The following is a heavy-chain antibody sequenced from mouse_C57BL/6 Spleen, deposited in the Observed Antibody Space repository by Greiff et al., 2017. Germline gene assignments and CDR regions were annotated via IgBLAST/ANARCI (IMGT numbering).Heavy chain of an antibody. J-gene: IGHJ2*01. CDR3: ASNYDYDGYYFDY. V-gene: IGHV1-26*01. D-gene: IGHD2-4*01. CDR1: GYTFTDYY. CDR2: INPNNGGT. Sequence: EVQLQQSGPELVKPGASVKISCKASGYTFTDYYMNWVKQSHGKSLEWIGDINPNNGGTSYNQKFKGKATLTVDKSSSTAYMELRSLTSEDSAVYYCASNYDYDGYYFDYWGQGTTLTVSS.